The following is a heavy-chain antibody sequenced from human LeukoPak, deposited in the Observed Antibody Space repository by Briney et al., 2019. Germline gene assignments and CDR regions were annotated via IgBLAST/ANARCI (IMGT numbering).Heavy chain of an antibody. CDR3: ARGTGDTSSWYHDY. V-gene: IGHV3-30*09. CDR1: GFSFSNYA. Sequence: GGSLRLSCAASGFSFSNYAMHWVRQAPGKGLEWVAVISFDINNKYYADSVKGRFAISRDNSKNTLYLQMNSLRPEDTAVYHCARGTGDTSSWYHDYWGQGTLVTVSS. J-gene: IGHJ4*02. CDR2: ISFDINNK. D-gene: IGHD6-13*01.